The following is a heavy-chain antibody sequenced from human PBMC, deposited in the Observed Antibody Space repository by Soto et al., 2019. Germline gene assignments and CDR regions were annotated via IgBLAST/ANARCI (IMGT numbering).Heavy chain of an antibody. CDR2: IYWDDDK. Sequence: QITLKESGPTLVKPTQTLTLTCTFSGFSLSTSGVGVGWIRQPPGKALEWLALIYWDDDKRYRPSLKSKLTITKDTSKNHVVLTMTTMDPVDTATYFCAHYSSSAAFDYWGQGTLVTVSS. CDR3: AHYSSSAAFDY. CDR1: GFSLSTSGVG. V-gene: IGHV2-5*02. D-gene: IGHD6-6*01. J-gene: IGHJ4*02.